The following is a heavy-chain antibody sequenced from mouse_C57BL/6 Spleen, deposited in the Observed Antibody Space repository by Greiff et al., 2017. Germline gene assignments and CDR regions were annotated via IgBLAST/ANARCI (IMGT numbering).Heavy chain of an antibody. V-gene: IGHV3-6*01. CDR1: GYSITSGYY. CDR2: ISYDGSN. D-gene: IGHD1-1*01. Sequence: EVQLQESGPGLVKASQSLSLTCSVTGYSITSGYYWNWIRQFPGNKLEWMGYISYDGSNNYNPSLKNRISITRDTSKNQFFLKLNSVTTEDTATYYCVYGSYWYFDVWGTGTTVTVSS. J-gene: IGHJ1*03. CDR3: VYGSYWYFDV.